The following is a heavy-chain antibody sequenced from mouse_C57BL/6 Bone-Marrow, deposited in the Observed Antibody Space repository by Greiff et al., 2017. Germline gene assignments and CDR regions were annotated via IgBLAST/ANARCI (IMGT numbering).Heavy chain of an antibody. D-gene: IGHD1-1*01. Sequence: QVQLQQSGAELMKPGASVKLSCKATGYTFTGYWIEWVKQRPGHGLEWIGEILPGSGSTNYNEKFKGKATFPADTSSNTAYMQLSSLTTEDSAIYYCARGDYGSPRFAYWGQGTLVTVSA. V-gene: IGHV1-9*01. CDR2: ILPGSGST. CDR3: ARGDYGSPRFAY. CDR1: GYTFTGYW. J-gene: IGHJ3*01.